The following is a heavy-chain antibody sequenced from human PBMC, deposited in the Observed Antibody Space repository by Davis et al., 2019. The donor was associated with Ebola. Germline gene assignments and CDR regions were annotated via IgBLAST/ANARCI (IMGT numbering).Heavy chain of an antibody. J-gene: IGHJ5*02. CDR3: ARDSSGWFNWFDP. CDR1: GFTFSSYG. Sequence: GGSLRLSCAASGFTFSSYGMHWVRQAPGKGLEWVAVISYDGRNKYYADSVKGRFTISRDNSKNTLYLQMNSLRSDDTAVYYCARDSSGWFNWFDPWGQGTLVTVSS. D-gene: IGHD6-19*01. CDR2: ISYDGRNK. V-gene: IGHV3-30*03.